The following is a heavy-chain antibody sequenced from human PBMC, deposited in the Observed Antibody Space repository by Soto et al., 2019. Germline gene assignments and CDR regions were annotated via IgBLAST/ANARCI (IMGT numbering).Heavy chain of an antibody. CDR2: ISGSGGST. Sequence: GGSLRLSCAASGFTFSSYAMSWVRQAPGKGLEWVSAISGSGGSTYYADSVKGRFTISRDNSKNTLYLQMNSLKTEDTAVYYCTTGPLRFLEWLFIGMDVWGQGTTVTVSS. D-gene: IGHD3-3*01. CDR1: GFTFSSYA. CDR3: TTGPLRFLEWLFIGMDV. V-gene: IGHV3-23*01. J-gene: IGHJ6*02.